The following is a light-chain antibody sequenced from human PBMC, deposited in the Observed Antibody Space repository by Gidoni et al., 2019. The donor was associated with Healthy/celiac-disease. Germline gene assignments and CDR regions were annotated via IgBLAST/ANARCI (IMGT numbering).Light chain of an antibody. CDR2: GAS. Sequence: EIVLTQSPGTLSLSPRERATLSCRASQSVSSSYLAWYQQKPGQAPRLLIYGASSRATGIPDRFSGSGSGTDFTLTISRLEPEDFAVYYCQQYGSSPPFGGGTKVEIK. V-gene: IGKV3-20*01. J-gene: IGKJ4*01. CDR3: QQYGSSPP. CDR1: QSVSSSY.